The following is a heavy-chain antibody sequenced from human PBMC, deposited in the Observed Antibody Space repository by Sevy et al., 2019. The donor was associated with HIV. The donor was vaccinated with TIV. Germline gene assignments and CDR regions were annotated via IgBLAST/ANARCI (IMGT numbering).Heavy chain of an antibody. D-gene: IGHD6-13*01. CDR2: ISYDASNI. V-gene: IGHV3-30*04. Sequence: GGSLRLSCAASGFPFSSYAMHWVRQAPGKGLEWVAVISYDASNIYYVDSLRGRFTISRDNSKNILYLQMDTLRPEDTAVYYCAREVKRQQLYYYYGMDVRGQGTMVTVSS. CDR3: AREVKRQQLYYYYGMDV. J-gene: IGHJ6*02. CDR1: GFPFSSYA.